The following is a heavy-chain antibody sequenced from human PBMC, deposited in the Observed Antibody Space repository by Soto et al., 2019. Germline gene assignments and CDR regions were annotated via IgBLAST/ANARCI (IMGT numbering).Heavy chain of an antibody. CDR2: LSSDGISE. V-gene: IGHV3-33*01. CDR1: GFTITYYG. CDR3: ARNFAPQGQYNFDY. D-gene: IGHD5-18*01. J-gene: IGHJ4*02. Sequence: GSLRLSCAASGFTITYYGMHWVRQAPGKGLEWVAALSSDGISEYYADSVKGRFSVSRDNIKNSMFLQISSLKGEDTAVYFCARNFAPQGQYNFDYWGQGTLVTVSS.